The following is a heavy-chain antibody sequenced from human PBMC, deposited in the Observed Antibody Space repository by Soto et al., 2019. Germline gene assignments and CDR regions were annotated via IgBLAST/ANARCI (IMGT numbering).Heavy chain of an antibody. CDR2: INPSGGST. Sequence: ASVKVSFKASGYTFTSYYMHWVRQAPGQGLEWMGIINPSGGSTSYAQKFQGRVTVTRDTSTSTVYMELSSLRSEDTAVYYCARLGGGGIAAADMDVWGKGTTVTVSS. D-gene: IGHD6-13*01. J-gene: IGHJ6*03. CDR1: GYTFTSYY. V-gene: IGHV1-46*03. CDR3: ARLGGGGIAAADMDV.